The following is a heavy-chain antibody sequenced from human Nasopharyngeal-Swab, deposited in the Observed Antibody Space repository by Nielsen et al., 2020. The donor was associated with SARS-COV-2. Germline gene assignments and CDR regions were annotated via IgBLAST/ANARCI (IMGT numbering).Heavy chain of an antibody. D-gene: IGHD3-22*01. CDR2: IYYSGST. Sequence: SETLSLTCTVSGGSISGSYWSWIRQPPGKGLEWIGYIYYSGSTNYNPSLKSRVTISVDTSKNQFSLKLSSVTAADTAVYYCARGPISIVVAQYYFDYWGQGTLVTVSS. V-gene: IGHV4-59*08. J-gene: IGHJ4*02. CDR1: GGSISGSY. CDR3: ARGPISIVVAQYYFDY.